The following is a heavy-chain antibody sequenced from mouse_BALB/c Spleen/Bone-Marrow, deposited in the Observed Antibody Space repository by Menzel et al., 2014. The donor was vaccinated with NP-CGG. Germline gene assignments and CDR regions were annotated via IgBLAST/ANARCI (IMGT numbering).Heavy chain of an antibody. D-gene: IGHD1-1*01. CDR1: GFTFSSYY. CDR3: AGSYYGSTFDY. J-gene: IGHJ2*01. V-gene: IGHV5-6-2*01. Sequence: EVHLVESGGGLVKLGGSLKLSCAASGFTFSSYYMSWVRQTPEKRLELVAAINSNGGSTYYPDTVEGRFTISRDNAKDTLYLQMSSLKSEDTALYYCAGSYYGSTFDYWGQGTTLTVSS. CDR2: INSNGGST.